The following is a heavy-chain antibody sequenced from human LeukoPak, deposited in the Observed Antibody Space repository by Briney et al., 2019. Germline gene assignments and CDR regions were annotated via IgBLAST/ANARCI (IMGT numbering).Heavy chain of an antibody. D-gene: IGHD3-22*01. CDR1: GFTFSSYA. J-gene: IGHJ4*02. CDR2: ISGSGGST. V-gene: IGHV3-23*01. Sequence: GGSLRLSCAASGFTFSSYAMSWVRQAPGKGLEWVSAISGSGGSTYYADSVKGRFTISRDNSKNTLYLQMNNLRAEDTAIYYCAKEGSDYDSSGPIDCWGQGTLVTVSS. CDR3: AKEGSDYDSSGPIDC.